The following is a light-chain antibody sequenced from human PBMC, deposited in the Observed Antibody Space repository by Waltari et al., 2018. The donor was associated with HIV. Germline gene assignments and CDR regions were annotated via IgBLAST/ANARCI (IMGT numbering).Light chain of an antibody. CDR2: DDN. CDR3: CSYADKYTWV. Sequence: QSALTQPRSMSGSPGQSVTISCPGTSSDVGGYNYVSWYQQHPAKAPQRMIFDDNKRPSGVPDRFSGSKAGNTASLTISGLQAEYEADYYCCSYADKYTWVFGRGTKLTVL. V-gene: IGLV2-11*01. CDR1: SSDVGGYNY. J-gene: IGLJ3*02.